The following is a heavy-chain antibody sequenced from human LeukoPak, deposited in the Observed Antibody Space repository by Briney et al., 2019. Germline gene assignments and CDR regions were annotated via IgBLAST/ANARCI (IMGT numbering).Heavy chain of an antibody. J-gene: IGHJ5*02. CDR2: INPNSGDT. CDR1: GYTFTGYY. D-gene: IGHD3-10*01. Sequence: ASVKVSCKASGYTFTGYYIHWVRQAPGQGLDWMGWINPNSGDTHFAQKFQGRVTMNRDTSITTAYLELSRLTSDDTAVYYCARGAPVGSNWFDPWGQGTLVTVSP. CDR3: ARGAPVGSNWFDP. V-gene: IGHV1-2*02.